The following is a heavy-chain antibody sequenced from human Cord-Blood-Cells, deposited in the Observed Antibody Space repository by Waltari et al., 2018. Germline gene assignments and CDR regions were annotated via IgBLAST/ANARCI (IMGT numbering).Heavy chain of an antibody. CDR3: ATVNYDILTGYYKFDY. CDR1: GGSFSGYY. D-gene: IGHD3-9*01. V-gene: IGHV4-34*01. J-gene: IGHJ4*02. CDR2: INHSGST. Sequence: QVQLQQWGAGLLKPSETLSLTCAVYGGSFSGYYWSWIRQPPGKGLEWIGEINHSGSTNYNPSLKSRGTISVDTSKNQFSLKLSSVTAADTAVYYCATVNYDILTGYYKFDYWGQGTLVTVSS.